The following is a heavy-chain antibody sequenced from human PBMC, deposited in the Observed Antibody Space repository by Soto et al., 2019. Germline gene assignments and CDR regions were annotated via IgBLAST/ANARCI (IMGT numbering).Heavy chain of an antibody. CDR1: GGSISSYY. V-gene: IGHV4-59*01. CDR2: IYYSGST. Sequence: QVQLQESGPGLVKPSETLSLTCTVSGGSISSYYWSWIRQPPGKGLEWIGYIYYSGSTNYNPSLKSRVTISVDTSKNQFSLKLSSVTAADTAVYYCARSPGYSYGYVTDYYYDMDVWGQGTTVTVSS. J-gene: IGHJ6*02. CDR3: ARSPGYSYGYVTDYYYDMDV. D-gene: IGHD5-18*01.